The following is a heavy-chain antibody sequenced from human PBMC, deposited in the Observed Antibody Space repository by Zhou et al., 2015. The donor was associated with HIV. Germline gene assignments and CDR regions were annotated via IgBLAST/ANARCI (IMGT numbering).Heavy chain of an antibody. V-gene: IGHV1-69*06. Sequence: QVQLVQSGAEVKKLGSSVKVSCRAFGGSINTYAISWVRQAPGQGLEWLGGIIPMSGTTNYARNFQGRVTITADKATSTAYMELSSLRSDDAAIYYCARSAGDYDYAFDIWGQGTKVVVSS. CDR3: ARSAGDYDYAFDI. J-gene: IGHJ3*02. CDR1: GGSINTYA. CDR2: IIPMSGTT. D-gene: IGHD3-22*01.